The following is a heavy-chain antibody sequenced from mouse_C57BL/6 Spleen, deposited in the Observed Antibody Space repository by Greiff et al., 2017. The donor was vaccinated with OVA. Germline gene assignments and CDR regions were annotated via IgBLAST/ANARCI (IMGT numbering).Heavy chain of an antibody. CDR3: ARWGSSYERYYAMDY. V-gene: IGHV1-76*01. CDR2: IYPGSGNT. CDR1: GYTFTDYY. Sequence: QVQLQQSGAELVRPGASVKLSCKASGYTFTDYYINWVKQRPGQGLEWIARIYPGSGNTYYNEKFKGKATLTAEKSSSTAYMQLSSLTSEDSAVYFCARWGSSYERYYAMDYWGQGTSVTVSS. J-gene: IGHJ4*01. D-gene: IGHD1-1*01.